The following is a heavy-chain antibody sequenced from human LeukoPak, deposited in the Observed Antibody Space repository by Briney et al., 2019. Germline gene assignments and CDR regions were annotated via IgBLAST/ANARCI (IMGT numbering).Heavy chain of an antibody. D-gene: IGHD1-1*01. Sequence: GGSLRLSCAASGVAFNNAWMSWVRQAPGKGLEWVGRIKSKTDGGTIDYAAPVKGRFTISRDDSKNTLYLQMSSLKIEDTAVYYRTSPGRNYYYYKGVDVWGQGTTVTVSS. CDR3: TSPGRNYYYYKGVDV. J-gene: IGHJ6*02. CDR1: GVAFNNAW. V-gene: IGHV3-15*01. CDR2: IKSKTDGGTI.